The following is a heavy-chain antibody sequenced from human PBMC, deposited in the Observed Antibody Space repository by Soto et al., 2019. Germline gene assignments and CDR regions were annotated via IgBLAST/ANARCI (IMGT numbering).Heavy chain of an antibody. V-gene: IGHV4-59*01. D-gene: IGHD3-9*01. CDR3: AREPNLYDILTGEYYYGMDV. J-gene: IGHJ6*02. Sequence: SETLSLTCTVSGGSISSYYWSWIRQPPGKGLEWIGYIYYSGSTNYNPSLKSRVTISVDTSKNQFSLKLSSVTAADTAVYYFAREPNLYDILTGEYYYGMDVWGQGTTVT. CDR1: GGSISSYY. CDR2: IYYSGST.